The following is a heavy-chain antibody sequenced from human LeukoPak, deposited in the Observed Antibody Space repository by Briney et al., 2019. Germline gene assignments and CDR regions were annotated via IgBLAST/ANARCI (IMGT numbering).Heavy chain of an antibody. D-gene: IGHD2-15*01. CDR1: GFTFSRHA. CDR2: IRSSGAGT. Sequence: GGSLRLSCAASGFTFSRHAMSWVRQAPGKGLEWVSAIRSSGAGTYYADSVKDRFTISRDNSRNTLYLQMNSLRAEDTAVYYCAKDQGDYCSGFSCCSGEYGHFQHWGQGTLVTVSS. V-gene: IGHV3-23*01. J-gene: IGHJ1*01. CDR3: AKDQGDYCSGFSCCSGEYGHFQH.